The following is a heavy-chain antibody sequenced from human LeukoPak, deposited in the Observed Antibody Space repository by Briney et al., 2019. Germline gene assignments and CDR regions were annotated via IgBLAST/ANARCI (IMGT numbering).Heavy chain of an antibody. CDR1: GGTFSSYA. D-gene: IGHD6-13*01. Sequence: SVKVSCKASGGTFSSYAISWVRQAPGQGLEWMGGIIPIFGTANYAQKFQGRVTMTEDTSTDTAYMELSSLRSEDTAVYYCATATTKHSSSPSYYYYYMDVWGKGTTVTVSS. J-gene: IGHJ6*03. CDR3: ATATTKHSSSPSYYYYYMDV. V-gene: IGHV1-69*06. CDR2: IIPIFGTA.